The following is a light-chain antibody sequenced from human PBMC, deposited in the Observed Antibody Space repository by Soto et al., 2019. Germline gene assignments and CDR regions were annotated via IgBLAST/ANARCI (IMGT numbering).Light chain of an antibody. J-gene: IGLJ2*01. CDR1: SSNIGAGYD. CDR3: QSYDRSLSGSV. CDR2: GNS. Sequence: QSVLTQPPSVSGAPGQRVTISCTGSSSNIGAGYDVHWYQQLPGTAPKLLIYGNSNRPSGVPDRFSGSKSGTSASLASTGLQSEDEAYYYCQSYDRSLSGSVFGGWTKLTVL. V-gene: IGLV1-40*01.